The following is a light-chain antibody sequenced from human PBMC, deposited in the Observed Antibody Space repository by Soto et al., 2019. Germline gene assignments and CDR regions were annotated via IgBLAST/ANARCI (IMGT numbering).Light chain of an antibody. V-gene: IGLV2-8*01. CDR2: EVS. Sequence: QSVLTQPPSASGSPGQSVTISCTGTSSDVGGYNYVSWYQQYPGKAPKLMIYEVSKRPSGVPDRFSGSKSGNTASLAVSGLQAEDEADYYCCSYAGSSTLYVFGTGTKVTVL. J-gene: IGLJ1*01. CDR3: CSYAGSSTLYV. CDR1: SSDVGGYNY.